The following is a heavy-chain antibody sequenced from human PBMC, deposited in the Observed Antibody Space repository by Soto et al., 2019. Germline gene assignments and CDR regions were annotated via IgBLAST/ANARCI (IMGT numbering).Heavy chain of an antibody. CDR1: GFTFSSYS. Sequence: EVQLVESGGGLVKPGGSLRLSCAASGFTFSSYSMNWVRQAPGKGLEWVSSISSSSSYIYYADSVKGRFTISRDNAKNSLYLQMNSLRAEDTAVCYCAREGADSSSWYYYYYGMDVWGQGTTVTVSS. J-gene: IGHJ6*02. CDR3: AREGADSSSWYYYYYGMDV. V-gene: IGHV3-21*01. CDR2: ISSSSSYI. D-gene: IGHD6-13*01.